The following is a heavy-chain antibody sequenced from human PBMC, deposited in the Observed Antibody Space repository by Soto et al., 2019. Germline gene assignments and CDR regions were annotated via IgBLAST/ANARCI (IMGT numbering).Heavy chain of an antibody. J-gene: IGHJ4*02. CDR2: IYYSGST. Sequence: PSETLSLTCTVSGGSISSSSYYWGWIRQPPGKGLEWIGSIYYSGSTYYNPSLKSRVTISVDTSKNQFSLKLSSVTAADTAVYYCARDVAYYYDSSGYSRPILNYFDYWGQGTLVTVSS. CDR1: GGSISSSSYY. CDR3: ARDVAYYYDSSGYSRPILNYFDY. V-gene: IGHV4-39*02. D-gene: IGHD3-22*01.